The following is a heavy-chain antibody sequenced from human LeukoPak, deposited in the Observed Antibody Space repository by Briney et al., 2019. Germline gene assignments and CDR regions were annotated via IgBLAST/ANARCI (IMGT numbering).Heavy chain of an antibody. J-gene: IGHJ4*02. V-gene: IGHV1-58*02. Sequence: SVKVSCKASGFTFTRSAMQWVRQARGQRLEWIGWIVVGSGNTNYAQKFQGRVTITADESTSTAYMELSSLRSEDTAVYYCARYYYDSSYYFDYWGQGTLVTVSS. D-gene: IGHD3-22*01. CDR2: IVVGSGNT. CDR3: ARYYYDSSYYFDY. CDR1: GFTFTRSA.